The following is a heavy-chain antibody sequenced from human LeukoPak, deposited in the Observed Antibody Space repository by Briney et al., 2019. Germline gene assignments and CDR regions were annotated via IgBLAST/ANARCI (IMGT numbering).Heavy chain of an antibody. V-gene: IGHV3-21*01. CDR1: GFTFSSYS. CDR3: ERDRDTAMVTARDHS. D-gene: IGHD5-18*01. Sequence: GGSLTLSCAASGFTFSSYSMIWVRQAPGQGLEWVSYMSNSSSYIYYADSVKGRLTISRENTKNSLSLQMNSLRAEDTAVYYCERDRDTAMVTARDHSWGQGTLVTVSS. CDR2: MSNSSSYI. J-gene: IGHJ4*02.